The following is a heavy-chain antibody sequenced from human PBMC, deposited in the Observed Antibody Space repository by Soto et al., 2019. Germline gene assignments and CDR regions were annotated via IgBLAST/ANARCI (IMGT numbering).Heavy chain of an antibody. V-gene: IGHV3-15*01. CDR1: GFTFSSYS. CDR2: IKSKTDGGTT. CDR3: TTGPVYSYVRDFDY. D-gene: IGHD5-18*01. Sequence: EVQLVESGGGLVKPGGSLRLSCAASGFTFSSYSMNWVRQAPGKGLEWVGRIKSKTDGGTTDYAAPVKGRFTISRDDSKNTLYLQMNSLKTEDTAVYYCTTGPVYSYVRDFDYWGQGTLVTVSS. J-gene: IGHJ4*02.